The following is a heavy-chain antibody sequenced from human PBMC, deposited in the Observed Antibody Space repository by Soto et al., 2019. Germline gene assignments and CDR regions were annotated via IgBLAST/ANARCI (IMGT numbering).Heavy chain of an antibody. V-gene: IGHV2-5*02. J-gene: IGHJ4*02. D-gene: IGHD2-21*01. CDR2: IYWDDDK. CDR1: GFSLSSSGVG. CDR3: ARLLVAGITYYFDS. Sequence: QITLKESGPTLVKPTQTLTLTCTFSGFSLSSSGVGVGWIRQPPGKALEWLTFIYWDDDKRYSPSLKSRLTIXXXTXXSQVVLTLTNMDPVDTATYYCARLLVAGITYYFDSWGQGTLLTVSS.